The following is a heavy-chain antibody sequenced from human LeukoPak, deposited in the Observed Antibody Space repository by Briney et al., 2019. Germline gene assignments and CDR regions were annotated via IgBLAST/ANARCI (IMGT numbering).Heavy chain of an antibody. Sequence: SGPTLENPTQTLTLTCTFSGFSLSSSEVGVGWIRQPPGKALEWLALIYWDDDKRYSPSLKSRLTITKDTSKYQVVLTMTNMDPVDTATYYCAHRDVGDDTFDYWGQGTLVTVSS. V-gene: IGHV2-5*02. CDR1: GFSLSSSEVG. J-gene: IGHJ4*02. D-gene: IGHD2-21*02. CDR3: AHRDVGDDTFDY. CDR2: IYWDDDK.